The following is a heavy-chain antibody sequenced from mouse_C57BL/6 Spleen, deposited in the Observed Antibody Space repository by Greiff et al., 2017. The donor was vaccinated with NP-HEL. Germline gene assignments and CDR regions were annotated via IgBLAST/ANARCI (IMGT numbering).Heavy chain of an antibody. CDR2: INPNNGGT. J-gene: IGHJ3*01. CDR1: GYTFTDYN. V-gene: IGHV1-22*01. Sequence: VQLQQSGPELVKPGASVKMSCKASGYTFTDYNMHWVKQSHGKSLEWIGYINPNNGGTSYTQKFKGKATLTVNKSSSTAYMELRSLTSEDSAVYYCARLGYDGYSYWGQGTLVTVSA. CDR3: ARLGYDGYSY. D-gene: IGHD2-3*01.